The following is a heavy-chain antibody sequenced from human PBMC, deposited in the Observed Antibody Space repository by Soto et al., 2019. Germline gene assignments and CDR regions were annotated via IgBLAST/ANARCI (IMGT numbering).Heavy chain of an antibody. D-gene: IGHD3-22*01. CDR1: GGSVSSGIYY. CDR3: ARVGYNESSDYLSNWYDP. Sequence: ETLSLTCTVSGGSVSSGIYYWSWIRQPPGKGLELIGYIYYSGSTNYNPSLKSRVTISVDTSKNQFSLKLSSVTTADTAVYYFARVGYNESSDYLSNWYDPCRQGNLVTV. CDR2: IYYSGST. J-gene: IGHJ5*02. V-gene: IGHV4-61*01.